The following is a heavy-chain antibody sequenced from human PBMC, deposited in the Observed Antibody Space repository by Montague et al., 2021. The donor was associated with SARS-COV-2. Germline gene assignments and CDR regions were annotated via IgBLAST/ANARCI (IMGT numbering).Heavy chain of an antibody. Sequence: SETLSLTCTVSGDSTSCPNCYWGWIRQAPGKGLDWIGTIYNSGTTYYNPPLKSRLTIFIDTSKNQFSLKLTSVTAADTAVYYCAIHLNYGDHSLDNWFHPWGQGTLVTVSS. D-gene: IGHD4-17*01. CDR1: GDSTSCPNCY. J-gene: IGHJ5*02. V-gene: IGHV4-39*01. CDR3: AIHLNYGDHSLDNWFHP. CDR2: IYNSGTT.